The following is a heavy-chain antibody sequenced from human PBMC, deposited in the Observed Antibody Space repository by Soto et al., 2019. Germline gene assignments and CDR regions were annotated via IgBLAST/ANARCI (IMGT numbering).Heavy chain of an antibody. V-gene: IGHV3-30-3*01. Sequence: PGGSLRLSCAASGFTFSSYAMHWVRQAPGKGLEWVAVISYDGSNKYYADSVKGRFTISRDNSKNTLYLQMNSLRAEDTAVYYCERRYSSGHFDYWGQGTLVTVSS. CDR3: ERRYSSGHFDY. CDR1: GFTFSSYA. D-gene: IGHD6-19*01. J-gene: IGHJ4*02. CDR2: ISYDGSNK.